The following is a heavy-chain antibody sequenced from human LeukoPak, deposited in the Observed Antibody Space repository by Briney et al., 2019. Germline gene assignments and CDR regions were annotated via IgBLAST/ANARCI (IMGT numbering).Heavy chain of an antibody. CDR1: GFIFSSYW. D-gene: IGHD3-22*01. CDR3: ATGDSSGYYPYYFDY. Sequence: GGSLRLSCAASGFIFSSYWMHWVRQAPGKGLVWVSRINSDGSSTYYADSVKGRFTISRDNSKNTLYLQMNSLRAEDTAVYYCATGDSSGYYPYYFDYWGQGTLVTVSS. V-gene: IGHV3-74*01. J-gene: IGHJ4*02. CDR2: INSDGSST.